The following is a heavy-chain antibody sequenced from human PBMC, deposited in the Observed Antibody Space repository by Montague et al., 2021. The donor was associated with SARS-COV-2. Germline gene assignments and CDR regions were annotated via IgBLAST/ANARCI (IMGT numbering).Heavy chain of an antibody. CDR2: IYYSGTT. CDR3: ARAKTTCFIANCVNYFDY. D-gene: IGHD2-2*01. Sequence: SETLSLTCTVSGGSISSSDSYWGWIRQPPGKGLEWIGNIYYSGTTYYNPSLKSRITMAVDTPKNQFSLKLRSVTAADTAVYFCARAKTTCFIANCVNYFDYWGQGALVTVSS. CDR1: GGSISSSDSY. J-gene: IGHJ4*02. V-gene: IGHV4-39*07.